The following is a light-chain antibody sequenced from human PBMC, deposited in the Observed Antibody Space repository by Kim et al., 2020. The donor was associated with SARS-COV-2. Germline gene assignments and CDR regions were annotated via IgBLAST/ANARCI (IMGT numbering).Light chain of an antibody. J-gene: IGLJ3*02. CDR1: SGSVSTTYY. V-gene: IGLV8-61*01. CDR2: NTN. CDR3: VLYIGSGIRV. Sequence: QTVVTQEPSFSVSPGGTVTLTCGLSSGSVSTTYYPSWYQQTPGQAPRTLIYNTNTRSSGVPDRFSGSILGNKAALTITGAQADDESDYYCVLYIGSGIRVFGGGTKVTVL.